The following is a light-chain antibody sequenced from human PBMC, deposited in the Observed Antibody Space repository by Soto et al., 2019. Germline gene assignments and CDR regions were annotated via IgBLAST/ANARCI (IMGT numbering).Light chain of an antibody. CDR1: QGIGTD. CDR3: LQDFSYPRT. CDR2: GAS. J-gene: IGKJ1*01. V-gene: IGKV1-6*01. Sequence: AVQLTQSQSSLSESVGERVTITCGAGQGIGTDLGWYQQSPGKAPKVLIVGASTLQSGVPSRFSGSGSGTDFTLTISSLQPEDSATYYCLQDFSYPRTFGQGTKVEIK.